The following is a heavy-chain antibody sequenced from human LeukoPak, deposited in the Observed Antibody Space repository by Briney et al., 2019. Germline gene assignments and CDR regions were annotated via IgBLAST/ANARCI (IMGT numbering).Heavy chain of an antibody. CDR2: MNPNSGNT. V-gene: IGHV1-8*01. Sequence: ASVKVSCKASGYTFTSYDINWVRQATGQGLEWMGWMNPNSGNTGYAQKFQGRVTMTRNTPISTAYMELSSLRSEDTAVYYCARGQEYYGSGSYPLYYFDYWGQGTLVTVSS. CDR3: ARGQEYYGSGSYPLYYFDY. CDR1: GYTFTSYD. D-gene: IGHD3-10*01. J-gene: IGHJ4*02.